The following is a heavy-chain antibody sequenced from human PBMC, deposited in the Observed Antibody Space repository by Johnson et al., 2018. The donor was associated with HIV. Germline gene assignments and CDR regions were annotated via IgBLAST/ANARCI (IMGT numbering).Heavy chain of an antibody. CDR2: ISWNSDSI. CDR3: ANDNSTEWLLLRSPWSGFDI. J-gene: IGHJ3*02. Sequence: VQLVESGGGLVQPGGSLRLSCAASGFTFDDYAMHWVRQAPGKGLEWVSGISWNSDSIGYADSVKGRFTISRDNAQNSLYLQMNSLRPEDTALYYCANDNSTEWLLLRSPWSGFDIWGQGTMVTVSS. D-gene: IGHD3-22*01. CDR1: GFTFDDYA. V-gene: IGHV3-9*01.